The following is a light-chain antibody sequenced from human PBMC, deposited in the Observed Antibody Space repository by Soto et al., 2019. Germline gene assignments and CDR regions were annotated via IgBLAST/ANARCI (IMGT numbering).Light chain of an antibody. J-gene: IGKJ1*01. CDR3: QQRSDWPWT. CDR2: DVS. CDR1: ESVTHY. V-gene: IGKV3-11*01. Sequence: EIVFPQSPATLSLSTGERGTLSCRARESVTHYLAWYQQKPCQAPTLLVYDVSNRATGIPARFSGGGSGTDFILTSSNLEPGDVAVSYCQQRSDWPWTFGQGTKVEIK.